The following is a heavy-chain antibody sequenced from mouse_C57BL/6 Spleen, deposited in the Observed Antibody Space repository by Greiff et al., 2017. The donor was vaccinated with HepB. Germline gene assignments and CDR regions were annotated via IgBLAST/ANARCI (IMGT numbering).Heavy chain of an antibody. CDR2: IYPGDGDT. CDR3: ARGEDYYGSRPWYFDV. D-gene: IGHD1-1*01. CDR1: GYAFSSSW. V-gene: IGHV1-82*01. J-gene: IGHJ1*03. Sequence: QVQLKESGPELVKPGASVKISCKASGYAFSSSWMNWVKQRPGKGLEWIGRIYPGDGDTNYNGKFKGKATLTADKSSSTAYMQLSSLTSEDSAVYFCARGEDYYGSRPWYFDVWGTGTTVTVSS.